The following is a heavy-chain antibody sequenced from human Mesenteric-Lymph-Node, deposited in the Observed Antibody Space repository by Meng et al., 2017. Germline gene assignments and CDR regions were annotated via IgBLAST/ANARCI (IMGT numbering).Heavy chain of an antibody. CDR1: GISISCNSR. J-gene: IGHJ4*02. V-gene: IGHV4-4*02. Sequence: QPRLASPVRGKPAGTLSLSSCVLGISISCNSRWTGVSHTAGQGLVWIGAIDDSGSTNYTPSLNSRISLSLDQSKNHFSLKVNSVTAADTAVYYCARGKQDAWELLAYWGQGALVTVSS. D-gene: IGHD1-26*01. CDR3: ARGKQDAWELLAY. CDR2: IDDSGST.